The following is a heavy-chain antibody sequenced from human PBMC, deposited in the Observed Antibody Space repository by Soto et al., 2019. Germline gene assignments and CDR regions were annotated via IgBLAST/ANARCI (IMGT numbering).Heavy chain of an antibody. J-gene: IGHJ4*02. Sequence: QPGGSLRLSCAASGFTFSSYGMHWVRQAPGKGLEWVAVISYDGSNKYYADSVKGRFTISRDNSKNTLYLQMNSLRAEDTAVYYCAKGEKGELRPYFDYWGQGTLVTVSS. D-gene: IGHD1-26*01. CDR2: ISYDGSNK. CDR3: AKGEKGELRPYFDY. CDR1: GFTFSSYG. V-gene: IGHV3-30*18.